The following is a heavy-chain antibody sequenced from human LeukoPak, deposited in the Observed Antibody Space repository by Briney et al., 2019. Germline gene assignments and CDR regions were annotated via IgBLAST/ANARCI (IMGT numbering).Heavy chain of an antibody. CDR2: IIPILGIA. Sequence: SVKVSCKASGGTFSSYTINWVRQAPGQGLEWMGRIIPILGIANYTQKFQGRVTITADRSTSTAYMELSSLRSQDTAVYYCAILDSPFGCINGVCYTSWFDPWGQGTLVTVSS. CDR3: AILDSPFGCINGVCYTSWFDP. D-gene: IGHD2-8*01. J-gene: IGHJ5*02. V-gene: IGHV1-69*02. CDR1: GGTFSSYT.